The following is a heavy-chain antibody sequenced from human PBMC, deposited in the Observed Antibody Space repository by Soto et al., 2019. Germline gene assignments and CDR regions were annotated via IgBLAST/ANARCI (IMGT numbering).Heavy chain of an antibody. CDR1: GFSLSTSGVG. J-gene: IGHJ4*02. V-gene: IGHV2-5*02. Sequence: QITLKESGPTLVKPTQTLTLTCTFSGFSLSTSGVGVGWIRQPPGKALEWLALIYWDDDKRYSPSLKSRLTITKDTSKNHVVLTMTNMDPVDTATYYCAHSYCSSTSCYLYYFDYWGQGTLVTVSS. D-gene: IGHD2-2*01. CDR3: AHSYCSSTSCYLYYFDY. CDR2: IYWDDDK.